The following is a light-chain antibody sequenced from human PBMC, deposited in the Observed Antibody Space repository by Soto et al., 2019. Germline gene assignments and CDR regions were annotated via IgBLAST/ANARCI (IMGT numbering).Light chain of an antibody. J-gene: IGLJ1*01. CDR1: SSDVGSYNR. V-gene: IGLV2-18*02. Sequence: QSALAQPPSVSGSPGQSVAISCTGTSSDVGSYNRVAWYQQPPGTAPKLMIYEVSNRPSGVPDRFSGSKSGNTASLTISGLQAEDEADHYCSSFTSSSTYVFGTGTKVTDL. CDR2: EVS. CDR3: SSFTSSSTYV.